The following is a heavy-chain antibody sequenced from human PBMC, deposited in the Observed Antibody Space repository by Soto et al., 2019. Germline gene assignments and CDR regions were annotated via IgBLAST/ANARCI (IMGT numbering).Heavy chain of an antibody. CDR1: GGTFSSYT. CDR3: ARGSSGTLTVTYYFDY. J-gene: IGHJ4*02. V-gene: IGHV1-69*02. CDR2: IIPIRGIA. Sequence: QVQLVQSGAEVKKPGSSVKVSCKASGGTFSSYTISWVRQAPGQGLEWMGRIIPIRGIANYAQKFQGRVTITADKSTSTAYMELSSLRSEDTAVYYCARGSSGTLTVTYYFDYWGQGTLVTVSS. D-gene: IGHD4-17*01.